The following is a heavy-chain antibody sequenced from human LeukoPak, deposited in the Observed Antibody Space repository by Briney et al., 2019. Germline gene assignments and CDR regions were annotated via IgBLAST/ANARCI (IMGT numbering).Heavy chain of an antibody. D-gene: IGHD6-6*01. CDR2: INHSGST. CDR1: GGSFSGYY. J-gene: IGHJ5*02. Sequence: SETLSLTCAVYGGSFSGYYWSWIRQPPGKGLEWIGEINHSGSTNYNPSLKSRVTISVDTSKNQFSLKLSSVTAADTAVYYCARAFRSSLRFDPWDQGTLVTVSS. CDR3: ARAFRSSLRFDP. V-gene: IGHV4-34*01.